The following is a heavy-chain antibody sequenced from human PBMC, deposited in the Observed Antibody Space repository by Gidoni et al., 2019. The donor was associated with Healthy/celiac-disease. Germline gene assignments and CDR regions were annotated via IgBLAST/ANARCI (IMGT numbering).Heavy chain of an antibody. D-gene: IGHD5-18*01. V-gene: IGHV4-59*01. CDR2: IYYSGST. J-gene: IGHJ6*02. Sequence: QVQLQESGPGLVKPSETLSLTCTVSGGSISSYYWSWIRQPPGKGLEWIGYIYYSGSTNYNPPLKSRVTISVDTSKNQFSLKLSSVTAADTAVYYCARVNGYSYGYGYYYGMDVWGQGTTVTVSS. CDR3: ARVNGYSYGYGYYYGMDV. CDR1: GGSISSYY.